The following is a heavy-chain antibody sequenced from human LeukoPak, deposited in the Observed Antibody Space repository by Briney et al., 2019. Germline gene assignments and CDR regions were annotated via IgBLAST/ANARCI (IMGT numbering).Heavy chain of an antibody. Sequence: SETLSLTCAVYGGSFSGYYWSWIRQPPGKGLEWIGEINHSGSTNYNPSLKSRVTISVDTSKNQFSLRLTSVTAADTAVYYRARVPCSGGSCYPDYWGQGTLVTVSS. CDR1: GGSFSGYY. CDR3: ARVPCSGGSCYPDY. D-gene: IGHD2-15*01. CDR2: INHSGST. V-gene: IGHV4-34*01. J-gene: IGHJ4*02.